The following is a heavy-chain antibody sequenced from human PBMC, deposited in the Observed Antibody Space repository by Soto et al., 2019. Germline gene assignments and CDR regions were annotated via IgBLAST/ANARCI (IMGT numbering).Heavy chain of an antibody. V-gene: IGHV3-30-3*01. J-gene: IGHJ5*02. CDR2: ISYDGSSK. CDR3: ASWMGPRYSGRWSSPRWFDP. Sequence: LSLSCVASGFTFSSFSLHWVRQAPGKGLEWLALISYDGSSKYNADSVKGRFTISRENSNNTLYLQLSSLRPEDTAVYYCASWMGPRYSGRWSSPRWFDPWGQRTPVTVSS. CDR1: GFTFSSFS. D-gene: IGHD6-13*01.